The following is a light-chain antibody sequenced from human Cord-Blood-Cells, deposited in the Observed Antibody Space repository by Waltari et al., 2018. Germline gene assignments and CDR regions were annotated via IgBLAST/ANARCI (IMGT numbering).Light chain of an antibody. CDR3: QQRSNWPT. CDR2: DAS. J-gene: IGKJ1*01. Sequence: EIVLTQSPAPLSLSPAERATLSCRASQSVSSYLAWYQQKPGQAPGLLIYDASNRATGIPARFSGSGSGTDFTLTISSLEPEDFAVYYCQQRSNWPTFGQGTKVEIK. CDR1: QSVSSY. V-gene: IGKV3-11*01.